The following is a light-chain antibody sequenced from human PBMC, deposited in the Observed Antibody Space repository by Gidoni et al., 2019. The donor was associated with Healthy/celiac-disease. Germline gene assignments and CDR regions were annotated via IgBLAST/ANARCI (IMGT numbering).Light chain of an antibody. Sequence: DIQMTQSPSTLSASVGDRVTITCRASQRISSWLAWYQQKPGNAPKLLIYKASSLESGVPSRFSGSGSGTEFTLTISSLQPDDFATYYCQQYNSYPLTFGGGTKVEIK. CDR3: QQYNSYPLT. CDR1: QRISSW. J-gene: IGKJ4*01. CDR2: KAS. V-gene: IGKV1-5*03.